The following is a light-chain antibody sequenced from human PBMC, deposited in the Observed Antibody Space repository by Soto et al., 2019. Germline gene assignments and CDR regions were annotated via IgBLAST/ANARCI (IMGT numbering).Light chain of an antibody. CDR3: QHYNSYSEA. CDR1: QTISSW. J-gene: IGKJ1*01. Sequence: DIQMTQSPSTLSGSVGDRVTITCRASQTISSWLAWYQQKPGKAPKLLIYKASTLKSRVPSRFSGSGSGTEFTLTISSLQPDDFATYDCQHYNSYSEAFGQGTKVELK. CDR2: KAS. V-gene: IGKV1-5*03.